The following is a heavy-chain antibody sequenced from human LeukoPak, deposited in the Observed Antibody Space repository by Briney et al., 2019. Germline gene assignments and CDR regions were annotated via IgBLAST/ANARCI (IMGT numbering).Heavy chain of an antibody. V-gene: IGHV4-34*01. Sequence: SETLSLTCAVYGGSFGGYYWSWIRQPPGKGLEWIGEINHSRRTNSNPSLKSRVTISVDTSKNQFSLKLSSVTAADTAVYYCARPDRRFGREFDPWGQGTLVTVSS. J-gene: IGHJ5*02. CDR2: INHSRRT. D-gene: IGHD1-14*01. CDR3: ARPDRRFGREFDP. CDR1: GGSFGGYY.